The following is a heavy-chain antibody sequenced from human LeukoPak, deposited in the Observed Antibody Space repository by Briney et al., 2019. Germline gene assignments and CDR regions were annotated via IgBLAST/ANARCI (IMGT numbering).Heavy chain of an antibody. CDR3: ARTSKIVAFDY. D-gene: IGHD2/OR15-2a*01. J-gene: IGHJ4*02. CDR2: IYYSGST. Sequence: SETLSLTCTVSGGSISSYYWSWIRQPPGKGLEWIGYIYYSGSTNYNPSLKSRVTISVDTSKNQFPLKLSSVTAADTAVYYCARTSKIVAFDYWGQGTLVTVSS. CDR1: GGSISSYY. V-gene: IGHV4-59*08.